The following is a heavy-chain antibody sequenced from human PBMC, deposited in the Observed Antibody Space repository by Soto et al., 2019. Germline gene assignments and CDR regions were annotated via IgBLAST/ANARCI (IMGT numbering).Heavy chain of an antibody. V-gene: IGHV5-51*01. Sequence: PGEYLKISCKGSGYNFAVYWIGWVRQMPGKGLEWMGMIYPGDSDTRYSPSFQGQVTISVDKSISTAYLQWSSLKASDTAMYYCARGWKVAGDAFDIWGQGTMVTVS. J-gene: IGHJ3*02. D-gene: IGHD1-1*01. CDR2: IYPGDSDT. CDR1: GYNFAVYW. CDR3: ARGWKVAGDAFDI.